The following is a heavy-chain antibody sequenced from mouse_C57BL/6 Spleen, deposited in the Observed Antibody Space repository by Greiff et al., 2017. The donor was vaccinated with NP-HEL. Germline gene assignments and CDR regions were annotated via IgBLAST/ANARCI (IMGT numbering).Heavy chain of an antibody. CDR2: IYPGNSDT. D-gene: IGHD1-1*01. CDR3: TREGYYGSSFHYYAMDY. V-gene: IGHV1-5*01. CDR1: GYTFTSYW. Sequence: EVKLQESGTVLARPGASVKMSCKTSGYTFTSYWMHWVKQRPGQGLEWIGAIYPGNSDTSYNQKFKGKAKLTAVTSASTAYMELSSLTNEDSAVYYCTREGYYGSSFHYYAMDYWGQGTSVTVSS. J-gene: IGHJ4*01.